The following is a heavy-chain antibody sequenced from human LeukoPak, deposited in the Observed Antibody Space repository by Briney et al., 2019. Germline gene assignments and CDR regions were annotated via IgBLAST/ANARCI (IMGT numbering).Heavy chain of an antibody. J-gene: IGHJ4*02. D-gene: IGHD5-18*01. Sequence: PGGSLRLSCAASGFTFSSYGMHWVRQAPGNGLEWVAFIRYDGSNKYYADSVKGRFTISRDNSKNTLYLQRNSLRAEDTAVYYCAKEIMDTAMGPLDYWGQGTLVTVS. CDR2: IRYDGSNK. CDR3: AKEIMDTAMGPLDY. CDR1: GFTFSSYG. V-gene: IGHV3-30*02.